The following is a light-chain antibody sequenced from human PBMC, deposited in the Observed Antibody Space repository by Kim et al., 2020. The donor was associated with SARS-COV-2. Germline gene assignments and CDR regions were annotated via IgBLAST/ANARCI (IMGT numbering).Light chain of an antibody. V-gene: IGKV3-20*01. CDR3: QQYVTTPWT. CDR1: QSSSSSY. J-gene: IGKJ1*01. Sequence: SPGERATLSCRASQSSSSSYLTWYQQKPGQAPRLLIYSASARATGIPDRFSGSGSGTDFTLTISRLEPEDFAVYYCQQYVTTPWTFGQGTKVDIK. CDR2: SAS.